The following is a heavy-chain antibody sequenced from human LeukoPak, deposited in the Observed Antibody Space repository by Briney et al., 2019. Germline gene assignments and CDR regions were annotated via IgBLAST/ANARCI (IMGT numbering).Heavy chain of an antibody. CDR2: ISGSGGST. CDR3: ARNYYEPTYDYYFDC. V-gene: IGHV3-23*01. CDR1: GFTFRNYA. Sequence: PGGSLRLSCAASGFTFRNYAMSWVRQAPGKGLEWVSAISGSGGSTYYADSVRGRFTISRDNSKNTLYLHMNSLRAEDTALYYCARNYYEPTYDYYFDCWGQGTLVTVSS. D-gene: IGHD1-26*01. J-gene: IGHJ4*02.